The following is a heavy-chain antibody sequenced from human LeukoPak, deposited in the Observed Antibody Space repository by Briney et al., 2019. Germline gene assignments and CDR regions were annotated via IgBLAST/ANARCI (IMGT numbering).Heavy chain of an antibody. CDR3: AKDNEGGGYSGFDFGDLDY. J-gene: IGHJ4*02. CDR1: GFTFNNYA. Sequence: PGGSLRLSCAASGFTFNNYAMSWVRQAPGKGLEWVAAISGSGGSTYYADSVKGRFTISRDNFKSILYLQMHSLRVEDTAVYYCAKDNEGGGYSGFDFGDLDYWGQGTLATVSS. D-gene: IGHD5-12*01. V-gene: IGHV3-23*01. CDR2: ISGSGGST.